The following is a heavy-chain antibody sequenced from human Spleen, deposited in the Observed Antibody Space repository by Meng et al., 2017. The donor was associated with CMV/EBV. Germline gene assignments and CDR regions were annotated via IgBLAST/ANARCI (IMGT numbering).Heavy chain of an antibody. CDR1: SFYE. CDR3: ARAMVRGVYFDY. V-gene: IGHV3-21*01. Sequence: GGSLRLSCAALSFYEMHWVRQAPGKGLEWVSSISSSSSYIYYADSVKGRFTISRDNAKNSLHLQMNSLRAEDTAVYYCARAMVRGVYFDYWGQGTLVTVSS. CDR2: ISSSSSYI. J-gene: IGHJ4*02. D-gene: IGHD3-10*01.